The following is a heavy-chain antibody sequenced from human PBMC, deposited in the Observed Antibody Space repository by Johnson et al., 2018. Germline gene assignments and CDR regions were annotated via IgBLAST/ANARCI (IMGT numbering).Heavy chain of an antibody. V-gene: IGHV3-21*01. J-gene: IGHJ6*02. D-gene: IGHD3-10*01. Sequence: VQLVQSGGGLVKPGGSLRLSCAASGFTFSSYSMNWVRQAPGKGLEWVSSISSSSSYIYYADSVKGRFTISRDNAKNSLYLQMNSPRAEDTAVYYCARRDTMVNYGMDVWGQGTTVTVSS. CDR3: ARRDTMVNYGMDV. CDR2: ISSSSSYI. CDR1: GFTFSSYS.